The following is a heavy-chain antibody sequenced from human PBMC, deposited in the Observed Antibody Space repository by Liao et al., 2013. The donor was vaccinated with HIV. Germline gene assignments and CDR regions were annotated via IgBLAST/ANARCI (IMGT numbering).Heavy chain of an antibody. CDR2: IYYSGRT. J-gene: IGHJ6*03. Sequence: QVQLQESGPGLVRPSQTLSLTCTVSGGSISSGDHYWSWIRQSPGKGLEWIGYIYYSGRTYYNPSLKSRVTISVDTSKNQFSLKLSSVTAADTAVYYCARTGNFYYYYMNVWGKGTTVTVSS. V-gene: IGHV4-30-4*08. CDR3: ARTGNFYYYYMNV. D-gene: IGHD1-1*01. CDR1: GGSISSGDHY.